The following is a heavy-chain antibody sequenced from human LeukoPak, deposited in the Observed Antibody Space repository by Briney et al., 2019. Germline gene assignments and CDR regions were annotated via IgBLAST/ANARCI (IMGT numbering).Heavy chain of an antibody. Sequence: PSETLSLTCTVSGGSISSSSYYWGWIRQPPGKGLEWIGSIYYSGSTYYNPSLKSRVTISVDTSKNQFSLKLSSVTAADTAVYYCARYDSGSFGPNFDPWGQGTLVTVSS. CDR2: IYYSGST. V-gene: IGHV4-39*01. CDR3: ARYDSGSFGPNFDP. D-gene: IGHD3-10*01. J-gene: IGHJ5*02. CDR1: GGSISSSSYY.